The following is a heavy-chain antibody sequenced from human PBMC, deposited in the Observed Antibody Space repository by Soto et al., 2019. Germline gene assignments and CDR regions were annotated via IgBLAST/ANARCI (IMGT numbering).Heavy chain of an antibody. V-gene: IGHV5-10-1*01. CDR1: GYSFTSYW. J-gene: IGHJ3*02. CDR2: IDPSDSYT. CDR3: ATNVSGSHDAFDI. Sequence: PGESLKISCNGSGYSFTSYWISWVRQMPGKGLEWMGRIDPSDSYTNYSPSFQGHVTISADKSISTAYLQWSSLKASDTAMYYCATNVSGSHDAFDIWGQGTMVTV. D-gene: IGHD1-26*01.